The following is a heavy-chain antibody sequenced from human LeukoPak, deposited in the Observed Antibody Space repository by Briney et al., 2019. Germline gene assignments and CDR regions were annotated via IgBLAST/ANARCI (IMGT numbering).Heavy chain of an antibody. CDR2: IYNGRNT. J-gene: IGHJ4*02. V-gene: IGHV4-59*08. CDR1: GASTSSRH. Sequence: SETLSLTCSASGASTSSRHWSWIRQSPGRTLEWIGHIYNGRNTKYNPSLTSRVTISVDTSKNQFSLSLTSVTAADTAIYYCAQTTGWPGFDFWGPGALVTVSS. CDR3: AQTTGWPGFDF. D-gene: IGHD6-19*01.